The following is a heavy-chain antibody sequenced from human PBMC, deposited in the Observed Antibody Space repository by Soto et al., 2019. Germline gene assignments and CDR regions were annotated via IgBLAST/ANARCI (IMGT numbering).Heavy chain of an antibody. CDR2: TYYRSKWYN. J-gene: IGHJ4*02. CDR3: ARDLRRAVAGPWDY. CDR1: GDSVSSNSAA. Sequence: SQTLSLTCVISGDSVSSNSAAWNWIRPSPSRGLEWLGRTYYRSKWYNDYAVSVKSRITINPDTSKNQFSLQLNSVTPEDTAVYYCARDLRRAVAGPWDYWGQGTLVTVSS. D-gene: IGHD6-19*01. V-gene: IGHV6-1*01.